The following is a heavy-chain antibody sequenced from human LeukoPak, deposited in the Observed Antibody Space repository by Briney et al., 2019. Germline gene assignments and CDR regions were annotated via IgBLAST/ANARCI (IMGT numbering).Heavy chain of an antibody. CDR3: ARVDVGSSSWEALDY. CDR2: INHSGST. D-gene: IGHD6-13*01. CDR1: GGSFSGYY. Sequence: PSETLSLTCAVYGGSFSGYYWSWIRQPPGKGLEWIEEINHSGSTNYNPSLKSRVTISVDTSKNQFSLKLSSVTAADTAVYYCARVDVGSSSWEALDYWGQGTLVTVSS. J-gene: IGHJ4*02. V-gene: IGHV4-34*01.